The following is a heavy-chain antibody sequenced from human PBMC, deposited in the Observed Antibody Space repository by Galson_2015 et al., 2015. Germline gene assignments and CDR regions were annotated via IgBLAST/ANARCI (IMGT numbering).Heavy chain of an antibody. V-gene: IGHV3-23*01. J-gene: IGHJ6*03. CDR1: GFTFSSYA. CDR2: IGDSGANT. CDR3: ANSGSGSGLYYYYMDV. D-gene: IGHD3-10*01. Sequence: SLRLSCAVSGFTFSSYAMGWVRQAPGTGLEGVSSIGDSGANTKYADSVKGRFTISRDNSKNTLYLQMNSLRGDDTAVYYCANSGSGSGLYYYYMDVWGKGTTVTVSS.